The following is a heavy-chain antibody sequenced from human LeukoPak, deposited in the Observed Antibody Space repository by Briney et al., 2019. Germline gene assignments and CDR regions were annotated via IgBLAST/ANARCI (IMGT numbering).Heavy chain of an antibody. D-gene: IGHD3-10*01. CDR3: ARPSLLWFGEFTNYYYYYMDV. CDR2: IYYSGST. Sequence: SETLSLTCTVSGGSISSSSYYWGWIRQPPGKGLEWIGRIYYSGSTYYNPSLKSRVTISVDTSKNQFSLKLSSVTAADTAVYYCARPSLLWFGEFTNYYYYYMDVWGKGTTVTISS. J-gene: IGHJ6*03. V-gene: IGHV4-39*01. CDR1: GGSISSSSYY.